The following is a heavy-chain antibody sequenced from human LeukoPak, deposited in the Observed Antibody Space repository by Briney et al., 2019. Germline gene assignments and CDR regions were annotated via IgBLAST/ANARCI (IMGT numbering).Heavy chain of an antibody. CDR2: FYYSRGT. Sequence: SETLSLTCTVSGDSITSFYWSWIRQSPGKGLEWIGYFYYSRGTTYNPPLRSRATISADTSQNQFSLKLRSVTAADTAVYYCARAISAWSYFYYLDVWGKGTTVTVS. V-gene: IGHV4-59*01. J-gene: IGHJ6*03. CDR1: GDSITSFY. D-gene: IGHD6-19*01. CDR3: ARAISAWSYFYYLDV.